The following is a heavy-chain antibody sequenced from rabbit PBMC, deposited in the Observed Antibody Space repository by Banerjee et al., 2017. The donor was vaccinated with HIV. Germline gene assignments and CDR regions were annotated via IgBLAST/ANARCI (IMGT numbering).Heavy chain of an antibody. Sequence: QEQLEESGGDLVKPEGSLTLTCTASGFDFSSYNMNWVRQAPGKGLEWIACIVTGDGYTYYANWAKGRFTISKASWTTETLQMTSLTAADTATYFCARDLAGVIGWNFDLWGQETLVTVS. D-gene: IGHD4-1*01. CDR2: IVTGDGYT. CDR3: ARDLAGVIGWNFDL. V-gene: IGHV1S45*01. CDR1: GFDFSSYNM. J-gene: IGHJ4*01.